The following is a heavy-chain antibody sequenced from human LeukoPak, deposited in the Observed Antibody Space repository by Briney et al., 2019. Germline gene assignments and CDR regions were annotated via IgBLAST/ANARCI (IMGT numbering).Heavy chain of an antibody. D-gene: IGHD1-14*01. CDR1: GFTVSNNY. CDR2: IYRDGNT. CDR3: ARESEPAGLAFDI. Sequence: GGSLRLSCAASGFTVSNNYMSWVRQAPGKGLEWVSLIYRDGNTNYADSAKGRFAISRDKSKNTLSLQMNSLRAEDTAVYYCARESEPAGLAFDIWGQGTMVTVSS. J-gene: IGHJ3*02. V-gene: IGHV3-66*01.